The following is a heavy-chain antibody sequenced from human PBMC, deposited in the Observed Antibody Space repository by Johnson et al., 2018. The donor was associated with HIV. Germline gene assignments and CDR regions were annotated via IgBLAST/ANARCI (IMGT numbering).Heavy chain of an antibody. Sequence: VQLVESGGGLVQPGGSLRLSSAASAFTVSSNYMSWVRQAPGKGLERVSVIYSGGSTYYADSVKGRFTISRDNSKNTLYLQMNSLRAEDTAVYYCAREDPPGLLRRSGAFDIWGQGTMVTVSS. CDR1: AFTVSSNY. CDR2: IYSGGST. D-gene: IGHD3-16*01. CDR3: AREDPPGLLRRSGAFDI. V-gene: IGHV3-66*02. J-gene: IGHJ3*02.